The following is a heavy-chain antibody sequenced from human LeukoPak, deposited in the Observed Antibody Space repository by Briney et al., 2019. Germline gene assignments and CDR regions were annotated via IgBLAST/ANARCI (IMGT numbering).Heavy chain of an antibody. V-gene: IGHV4-59*08. CDR3: VRQGTITYAYFDS. Sequence: ASGTLSLTCTVSGGSLTGYFWSWIRQPPGKGLEWVGYVFYEGNTNYNPSLKSRVTTSVDTSKNQFSLRLNSVTAADTAVYYCVRQGTITYAYFDSWGQGVPVTVSS. CDR1: GGSLTGYF. J-gene: IGHJ4*02. CDR2: VFYEGNT. D-gene: IGHD2-2*01.